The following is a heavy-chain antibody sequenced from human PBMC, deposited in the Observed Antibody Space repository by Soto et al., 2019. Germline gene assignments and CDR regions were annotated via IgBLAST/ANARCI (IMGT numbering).Heavy chain of an antibody. J-gene: IGHJ6*02. CDR3: ARGKYGMDV. Sequence: EVQLVESGGGLVQPGGSLRFSCAASGFTFSDHYMDWVRQAPGKGLEWVGRTRNKANSYTTEYAASVKGRFTISRDDSKNSLYLQMNSLKTEDTAVYYCARGKYGMDVWGQGTTVTVSS. CDR1: GFTFSDHY. CDR2: TRNKANSYTT. V-gene: IGHV3-72*01.